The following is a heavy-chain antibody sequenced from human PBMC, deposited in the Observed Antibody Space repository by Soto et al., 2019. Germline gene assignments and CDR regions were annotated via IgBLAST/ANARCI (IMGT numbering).Heavy chain of an antibody. Sequence: EVQLVESGGGLVQPGESLRLSCAASGLTLSSHWMGWVRQAPGTGLEWVATINQDGTERFYVESMKGRSTISRDTAQNSLYLEVHSLRAEDTALYYCARAINSAYDYWGRGALVTVFS. CDR1: GLTLSSHW. CDR3: ARAINSAYDY. D-gene: IGHD2-21*01. J-gene: IGHJ4*02. CDR2: INQDGTER. V-gene: IGHV3-7*05.